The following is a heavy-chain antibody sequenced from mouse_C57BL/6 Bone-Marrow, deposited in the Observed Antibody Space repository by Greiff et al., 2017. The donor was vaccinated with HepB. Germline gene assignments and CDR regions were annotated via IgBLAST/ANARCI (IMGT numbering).Heavy chain of an antibody. CDR2: IDPENGDT. V-gene: IGHV14-4*01. Sequence: VQLQQSGAELVRPGASVKLSCTASGFNIKDDYMHWVKQRPEQGLEWIGWIDPENGDTEYASKFQGKATITADTSSNTAYLQLSSLTSEDTAVYYCARKRYDYDGGFAYWGQGTLVTVSA. J-gene: IGHJ3*01. CDR1: GFNIKDDY. CDR3: ARKRYDYDGGFAY. D-gene: IGHD2-4*01.